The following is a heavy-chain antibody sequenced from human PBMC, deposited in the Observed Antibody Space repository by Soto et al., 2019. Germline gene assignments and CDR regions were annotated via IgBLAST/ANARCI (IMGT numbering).Heavy chain of an antibody. CDR1: GGSISSGGYS. CDR3: ARGMHILTGYYRVHYFDY. J-gene: IGHJ4*02. CDR2: IYHSGST. D-gene: IGHD3-9*01. V-gene: IGHV4-30-2*01. Sequence: QLQLQESGSGLVKPSQTLSLTCAVSGGSISSGGYSWSWIRQPPGKGLEWIGYIYHSGSTYYNPSLKSRVTISVDRSKNQFSLKLSSVTAADTAVYYCARGMHILTGYYRVHYFDYWGQGTLVTVSS.